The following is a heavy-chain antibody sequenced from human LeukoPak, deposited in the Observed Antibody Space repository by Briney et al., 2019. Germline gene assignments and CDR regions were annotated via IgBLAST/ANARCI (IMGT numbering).Heavy chain of an antibody. D-gene: IGHD3-22*01. Sequence: PGGSLRLSCAVPGFTVSTYWMDWVRQAPGKGLEWVSGINWNGGSTGYADSVKGRFTISRDNAKNSLYLQMNSLRAEDTALYYCARDYDSSGYSDAFDIWGQGTMVTVSS. V-gene: IGHV3-20*04. CDR1: GFTVSTYW. J-gene: IGHJ3*02. CDR2: INWNGGST. CDR3: ARDYDSSGYSDAFDI.